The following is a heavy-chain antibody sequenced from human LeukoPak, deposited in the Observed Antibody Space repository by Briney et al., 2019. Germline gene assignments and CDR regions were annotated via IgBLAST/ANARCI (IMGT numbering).Heavy chain of an antibody. CDR1: GGSISSYY. J-gene: IGHJ3*02. Sequence: SETLSLTFAVYGGSISSYYWNWIRQPPAKGLEWIAYMFYNVSTNYSPSLKSQVTISVDTSKNQFSLKLTSVTAADTAVYFCARQGSGRAFEIWGQGTMVTVSS. D-gene: IGHD3-10*01. CDR2: MFYNVST. CDR3: ARQGSGRAFEI. V-gene: IGHV4-59*08.